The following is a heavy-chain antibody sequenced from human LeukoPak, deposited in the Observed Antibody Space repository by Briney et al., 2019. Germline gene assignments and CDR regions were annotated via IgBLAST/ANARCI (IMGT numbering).Heavy chain of an antibody. CDR1: GFTFSSYA. CDR3: ASARFDP. CDR2: ISYDGSNK. J-gene: IGHJ5*02. V-gene: IGHV3-30*04. Sequence: GGSLRLSCAASGFTFSSYAMHWVRRAPGKGLEWVAVISYDGSNKYYADSVKGRFTISRDNSKNTLYLQMNSLRAEDTAVYYCASARFDPWGQGTLVTVSS.